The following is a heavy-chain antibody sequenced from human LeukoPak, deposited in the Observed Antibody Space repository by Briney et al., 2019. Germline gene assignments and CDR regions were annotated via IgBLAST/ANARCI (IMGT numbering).Heavy chain of an antibody. D-gene: IGHD3-22*01. J-gene: IGHJ4*02. V-gene: IGHV1-8*01. CDR1: GYTFTSYD. Sequence: ASVKVSCKASGYTFTSYDINWVRQATGQGLEWMGWMNPNSGNTGYAQKFQGRVTMTRNTSISTAYMELSGLRSEDTAVYYCARVQRTRNDSLKYWGQGTLVTVSS. CDR3: ARVQRTRNDSLKY. CDR2: MNPNSGNT.